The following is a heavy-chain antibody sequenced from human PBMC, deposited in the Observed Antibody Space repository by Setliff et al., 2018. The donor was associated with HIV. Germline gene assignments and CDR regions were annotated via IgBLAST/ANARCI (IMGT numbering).Heavy chain of an antibody. CDR3: AKDRAGVPVGDV. D-gene: IGHD1-26*01. J-gene: IGHJ6*02. V-gene: IGHV1-3*01. CDR1: GYTFTSYA. CDR2: INAGNGNT. Sequence: GASVKVSCKASGYTFTSYAMHWVRQAPGQRLEWMGWINAGNGNTKYSQKFQGRVTITRDTSASTAYMELSSLRSEDTAVYYCAKDRAGVPVGDVWGQGTTVTVSS.